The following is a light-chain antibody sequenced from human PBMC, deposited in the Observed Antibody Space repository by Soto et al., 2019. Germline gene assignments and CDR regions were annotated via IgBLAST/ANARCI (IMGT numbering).Light chain of an antibody. CDR2: AAS. J-gene: IGKJ4*01. Sequence: EIVLTQSPATLSLSPGERATLSCRASRSVGNNLASYQKKPGQAPGLLIYAASTRATGIPARFSGSGSGTDFTLTISSLEPEDFAVYYCQQHADWPLTFGGGTKVEIK. CDR3: QQHADWPLT. V-gene: IGKV3-11*01. CDR1: RSVGNN.